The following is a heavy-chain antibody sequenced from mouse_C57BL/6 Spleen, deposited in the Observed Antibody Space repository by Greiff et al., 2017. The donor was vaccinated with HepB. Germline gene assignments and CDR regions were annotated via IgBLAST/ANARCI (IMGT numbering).Heavy chain of an antibody. V-gene: IGHV1-62-2*01. D-gene: IGHD1-1*01. CDR2: FYPGSGSI. CDR1: GYTFTEYT. J-gene: IGHJ3*01. Sequence: QVHVKQSGAELVKPGASVKLSCKASGYTFTEYTIHWVKQRSGQGLEWIGWFYPGSGSIKYNENFKDKATLTADKSSSTVYMELSRLTSEDSAVYFCARHEEGYYGSSYAWFAYWGQGTLVTVSA. CDR3: ARHEEGYYGSSYAWFAY.